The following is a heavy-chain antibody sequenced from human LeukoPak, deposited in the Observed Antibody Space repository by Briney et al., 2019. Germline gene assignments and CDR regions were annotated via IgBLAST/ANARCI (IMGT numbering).Heavy chain of an antibody. Sequence: PGGSLRLSCAASGFTFSSYWMTWVRQAPGKGLEWVANINQDGSGKEYVDSVKGRFTISRDNAKNSLYLQMNSLRAEDTAVYYCARGGGMRSWYDFDYWGQGILVTVSS. CDR2: INQDGSGK. J-gene: IGHJ4*02. V-gene: IGHV3-7*04. CDR3: ARGGGMRSWYDFDY. CDR1: GFTFSSYW. D-gene: IGHD6-13*01.